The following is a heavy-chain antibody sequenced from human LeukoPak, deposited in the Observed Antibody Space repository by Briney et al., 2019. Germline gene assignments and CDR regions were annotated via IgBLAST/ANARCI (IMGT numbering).Heavy chain of an antibody. D-gene: IGHD2-15*01. CDR2: INHNGNVN. Sequence: SGGSLRLSCAASGFTFSSYWMNWARQAPGKGLEWVASINHNGNVNYYVDSVKGRFTISRDNAKNSLYLQMSNLRAEDTAVYYCARGSEYCSGGSCYSGSYYYYYGMDVWGQGTTVTVSS. J-gene: IGHJ6*02. V-gene: IGHV3-7*03. CDR3: ARGSEYCSGGSCYSGSYYYYYGMDV. CDR1: GFTFSSYW.